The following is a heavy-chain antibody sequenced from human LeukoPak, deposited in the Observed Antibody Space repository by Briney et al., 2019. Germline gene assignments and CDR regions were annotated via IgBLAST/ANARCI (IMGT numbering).Heavy chain of an antibody. CDR2: ISYDGSNK. CDR3: AREGVHCSGRSCLKAY. J-gene: IGHJ4*02. CDR1: GFTFSSYG. Sequence: GGSLRLSCAASGFTFSSYGMHWVRQAPGKGLEWVAVISYDGSNKYYADSVKGRFTISRDNAENSLYLQMNSLRAEDTAVYYCAREGVHCSGRSCLKAYWGQGTQVTVSS. D-gene: IGHD2-15*01. V-gene: IGHV3-30*03.